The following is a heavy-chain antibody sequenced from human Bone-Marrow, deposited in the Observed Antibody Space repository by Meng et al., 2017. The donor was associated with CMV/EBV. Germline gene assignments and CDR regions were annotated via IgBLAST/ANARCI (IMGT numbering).Heavy chain of an antibody. CDR1: GGSISSYY. V-gene: IGHV4-59*12. CDR2: IYYSGST. D-gene: IGHD3-3*01. Sequence: SETLSLTCTVSGGSISSYYWSWIRQPPGKGLEWIGYIYYSGSTNYNPSLKSRVTISVDTSKNQFSLKLSSVTAADTAVYYCARTDFWSGHQRGFYYYYGMDVWGQGTTVTVSS. J-gene: IGHJ6*02. CDR3: ARTDFWSGHQRGFYYYYGMDV.